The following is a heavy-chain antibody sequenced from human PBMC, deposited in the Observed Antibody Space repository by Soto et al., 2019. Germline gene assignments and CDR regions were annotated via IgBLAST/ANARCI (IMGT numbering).Heavy chain of an antibody. CDR3: AKEGRLLWFGESAGYYYYYYMDV. CDR1: GFTFSSYA. J-gene: IGHJ6*03. CDR2: ISGSGGST. D-gene: IGHD3-10*01. Sequence: GGSLRLSCAASGFTFSSYAMSWVRQAPGKGLEWVSAISGSGGSTYYADSVKGRFTISRDNSKNTLYLQMNSLRAEDTAVYYCAKEGRLLWFGESAGYYYYYYMDVWGKGTTVTVSS. V-gene: IGHV3-23*01.